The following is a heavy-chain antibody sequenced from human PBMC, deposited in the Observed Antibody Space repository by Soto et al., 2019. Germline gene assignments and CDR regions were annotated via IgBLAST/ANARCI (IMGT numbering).Heavy chain of an antibody. CDR3: AGERELMYAPYAAVNI. V-gene: IGHV3-48*03. CDR2: IGTGGDRI. CDR1: GFALDTYD. Sequence: EEQLVESGGGLVQPGGSLRLSCISSGFALDTYDMSWVRQAPGKALEWISHIGTGGDRIYYADSVKGRFTISRDNARNSLYLQMSGLRDDDTALYYCAGERELMYAPYAAVNIWGQGTLVTVSS. D-gene: IGHD2-8*01. J-gene: IGHJ3*02.